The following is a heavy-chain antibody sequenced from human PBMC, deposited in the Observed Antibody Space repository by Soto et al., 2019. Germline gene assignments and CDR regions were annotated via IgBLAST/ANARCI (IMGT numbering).Heavy chain of an antibody. D-gene: IGHD6-25*01. CDR2: FDPEDGET. CDR3: ATAIAAEKIN. J-gene: IGHJ4*02. Sequence: ASVKVSCKVSGYTLTELSMHLVRQAPGKGLEWMGSFDPEDGETIYAQKFQGRVTMTEDTSTDTAYMELISLRSEDTAVYFCATAIAAEKINWGQGTLVTVSS. CDR1: GYTLTELS. V-gene: IGHV1-24*01.